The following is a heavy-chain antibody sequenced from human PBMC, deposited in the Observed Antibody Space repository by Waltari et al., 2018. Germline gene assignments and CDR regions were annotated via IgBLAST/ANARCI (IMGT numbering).Heavy chain of an antibody. D-gene: IGHD3-22*01. Sequence: EVQLLESGGGLVQPGGSLRLSCAASGFTFSSYAMSWVRQAPGRGLEWVSAISGSGGSTYYADSGKGRFTSSRENSKNTLYLQMNSLRAEDTAVYYCAKDSWRNYYDSSGEEDYWGQGTLVTVSS. CDR1: GFTFSSYA. CDR2: ISGSGGST. CDR3: AKDSWRNYYDSSGEEDY. V-gene: IGHV3-23*01. J-gene: IGHJ4*02.